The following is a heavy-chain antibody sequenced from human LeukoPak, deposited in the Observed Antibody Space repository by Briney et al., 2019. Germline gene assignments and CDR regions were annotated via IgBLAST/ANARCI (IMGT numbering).Heavy chain of an antibody. CDR1: GLTFSNYW. CDR2: INSDWSYT. CDR3: ASQIVVVVAATGTTRSNDY. V-gene: IGHV3-74*01. D-gene: IGHD2-15*01. Sequence: PGGSLRLSCVASGLTFSNYWMHWVRQVPGKGVAWVPRINSDWSYTSYLDSVKGQFTISRDNAKNTLYLQMNSLRAEDTAMYYCASQIVVVVAATGTTRSNDYWGQGTLVTVPS. J-gene: IGHJ4*02.